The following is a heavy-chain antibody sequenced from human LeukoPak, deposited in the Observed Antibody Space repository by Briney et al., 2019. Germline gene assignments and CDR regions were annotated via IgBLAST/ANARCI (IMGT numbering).Heavy chain of an antibody. CDR1: GFTFSSYA. CDR3: ARPGPAY. V-gene: IGHV3-30-3*01. Sequence: PGGSLGLSCAASGFTFSSYAMHWVRQAPGKGLEWVAVISYDGSNKYYADSVKGRFTISRDNSKNTLYLQMNSLRAEDTAVYYCARPGPAYWGQGTLVTVSS. J-gene: IGHJ4*02. CDR2: ISYDGSNK. D-gene: IGHD7-27*01.